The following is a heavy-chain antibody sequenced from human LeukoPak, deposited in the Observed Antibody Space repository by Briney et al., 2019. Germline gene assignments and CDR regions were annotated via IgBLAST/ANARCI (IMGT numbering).Heavy chain of an antibody. CDR3: ATRDYYDSRGYYYYYFDY. CDR1: GFTFNNYD. CDR2: ISGSGGST. D-gene: IGHD3-22*01. J-gene: IGHJ4*02. Sequence: HPGGSLRLSCAAPGFTFNNYDMSWVRQAPGKGLEWVSGISGSGGSTYYADSVKGRFTISRDNSKNTVYLQMNSLRAEDTAVYYCATRDYYDSRGYYYYYFDYWGQGTLVTVSS. V-gene: IGHV3-23*01.